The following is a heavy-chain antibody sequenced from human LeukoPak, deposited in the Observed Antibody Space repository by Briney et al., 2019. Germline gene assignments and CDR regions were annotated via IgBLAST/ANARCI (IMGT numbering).Heavy chain of an antibody. D-gene: IGHD3-10*01. Sequence: GGSLRLSCAASGFTFSDHYMDWVRQAPGKGLEWVGRTRNKANSYTTEYAASVKGRFTFSRDDSKNSLYLQMNSLKTEDTAVYYCARGYYYGSGSYYRDWGQGTLVTVSS. CDR2: TRNKANSYTT. CDR3: ARGYYYGSGSYYRD. V-gene: IGHV3-72*01. CDR1: GFTFSDHY. J-gene: IGHJ4*02.